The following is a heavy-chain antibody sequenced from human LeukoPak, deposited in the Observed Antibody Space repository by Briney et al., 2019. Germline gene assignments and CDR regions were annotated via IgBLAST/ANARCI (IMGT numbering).Heavy chain of an antibody. CDR3: ARLRYFDWIHDY. D-gene: IGHD3-9*01. CDR1: GGTFSSFA. CDR2: IIPILGIA. V-gene: IGHV1-69*04. J-gene: IGHJ4*02. Sequence: SVKVSYKASGGTFSSFAISWVRQAAGQGLEWMGRIIPILGIANYAQKFQGRVTITADKSTSTAYMELSSLRSEDTAVYYCARLRYFDWIHDYWGQGTLVTVSS.